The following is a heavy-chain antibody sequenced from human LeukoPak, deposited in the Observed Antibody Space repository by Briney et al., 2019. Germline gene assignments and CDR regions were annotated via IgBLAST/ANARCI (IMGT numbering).Heavy chain of an antibody. V-gene: IGHV3-23*01. CDR3: AKVGLGVVVPTFFDY. CDR1: GFTFSSYA. Sequence: GGSLRLSCAASGFTFSSYAMSWVRQAPGKGLEWVSVISGSGGSTYYADSVKGRFTISRDNSKNTLYLQMNSLRVEDTAVYYCAKVGLGVVVPTFFDYWGQGTLVTVSS. CDR2: ISGSGGST. D-gene: IGHD3-22*01. J-gene: IGHJ4*02.